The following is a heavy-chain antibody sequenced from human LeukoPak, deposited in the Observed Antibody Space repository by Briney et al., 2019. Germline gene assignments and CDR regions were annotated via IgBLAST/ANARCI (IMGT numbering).Heavy chain of an antibody. J-gene: IGHJ4*02. V-gene: IGHV4-39*02. CDR2: LYYSGST. CDR1: SGSINNNTFY. Sequence: PSETLSLTCTVSSGSINNNTFYWGWVRQPPGRGLEWLGSLYYSGSTYYNPSLKSRIAISVDTSKNYFSLKMRSVTAADTAVYYCARRSDSGSDDGEDYFDNWGQGTLVTVSS. CDR3: ARRSDSGSDDGEDYFDN. D-gene: IGHD1-26*01.